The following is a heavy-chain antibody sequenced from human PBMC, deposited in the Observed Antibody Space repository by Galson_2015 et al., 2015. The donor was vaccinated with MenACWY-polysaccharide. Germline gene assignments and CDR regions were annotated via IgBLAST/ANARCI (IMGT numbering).Heavy chain of an antibody. V-gene: IGHV3-30-3*01. J-gene: IGHJ4*02. Sequence: SLRLSCAASGFTFSSYAMHWVRQAPGKGLEWVAVISYDGSNKYYADSVKGRFTISRDNSKNTLYLQMNSLRAEDTAVYYCARLDSYGLPNGGLYESSGYYRNSHYWGQGTLGTVS. CDR3: ARLDSYGLPNGGLYESSGYYRNSHY. CDR1: GFTFSSYA. D-gene: IGHD3-22*01. CDR2: ISYDGSNK.